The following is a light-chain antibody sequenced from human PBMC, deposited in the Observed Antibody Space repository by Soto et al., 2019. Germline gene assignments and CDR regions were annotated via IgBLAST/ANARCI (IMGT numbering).Light chain of an antibody. CDR2: GAS. CDR3: QQYGSSRWT. J-gene: IGKJ1*01. V-gene: IGKV3-20*01. Sequence: EIVMTQSPDTLSLSPGEGATLSCRVSQSIRSNLAWYQQRPGQAPRLLMYGASTRADGIPARFSGSGSGTDFTLTISRLEPEDFAVYDCQQYGSSRWTFGQGTKVDSK. CDR1: QSIRSN.